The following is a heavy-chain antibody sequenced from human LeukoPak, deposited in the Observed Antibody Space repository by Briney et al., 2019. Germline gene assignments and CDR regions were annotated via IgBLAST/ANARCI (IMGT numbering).Heavy chain of an antibody. D-gene: IGHD2-2*01. CDR2: IYYSGSP. CDR1: GDSITNNDYY. V-gene: IGHV4-39*01. J-gene: IGHJ5*02. CDR3: AGHLMTPAGLRWFDP. Sequence: TLSLTCTVSGDSITNNDYYCGWVRPPPGKGLEWVASIYYSGSPYYIPSLNSLATISVDTSRNQFSLQLTSATATDTAMYFCAGHLMTPAGLRWFDPWGQGSLVIVSS.